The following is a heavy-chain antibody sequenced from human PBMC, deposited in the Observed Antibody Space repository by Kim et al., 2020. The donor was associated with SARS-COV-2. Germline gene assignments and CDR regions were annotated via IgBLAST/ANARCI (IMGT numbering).Heavy chain of an antibody. V-gene: IGHV4-34*01. Sequence: SETLSLTCAVYGGSFSGYYWSWIRQPPGKGLEWIGEINHSGSTNYNPSLKSRVTISVDTSKNQFSLKLSSVTAADTAVYYCAREFRHIWGSYRSYYFDYWGQGTLVTVSS. CDR2: INHSGST. CDR3: AREFRHIWGSYRSYYFDY. CDR1: GGSFSGYY. J-gene: IGHJ4*02. D-gene: IGHD3-16*02.